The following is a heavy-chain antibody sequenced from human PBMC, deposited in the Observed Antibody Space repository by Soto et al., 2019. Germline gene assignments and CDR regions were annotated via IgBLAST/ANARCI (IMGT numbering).Heavy chain of an antibody. CDR2: ISAYNGNT. Sequence: ASVKVSCKASGYTFTSYGISWVRQAPGQGLDWMGWISAYNGNTNYAQKLQGRVTMTTDTSTSTAYMELRSLRSDDTAVYYCARDSDIVVVPAAIPNWFDPWGQGTLVTVSS. CDR1: GYTFTSYG. CDR3: ARDSDIVVVPAAIPNWFDP. D-gene: IGHD2-2*01. J-gene: IGHJ5*02. V-gene: IGHV1-18*01.